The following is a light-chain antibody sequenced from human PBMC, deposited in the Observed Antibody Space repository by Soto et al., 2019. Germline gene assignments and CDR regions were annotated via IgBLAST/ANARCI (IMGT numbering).Light chain of an antibody. V-gene: IGKV3-15*01. CDR3: QQYGSSPGLT. Sequence: EIVMTQSPATLSVSPGERATLSCRASQSVSSNLAWYQQKPGQAPRLLIYGASTRATGIPARFSGSGSGTDFTLTISRLESEDFAVYYCQQYGSSPGLTFGGGTKVDIK. J-gene: IGKJ4*01. CDR2: GAS. CDR1: QSVSSN.